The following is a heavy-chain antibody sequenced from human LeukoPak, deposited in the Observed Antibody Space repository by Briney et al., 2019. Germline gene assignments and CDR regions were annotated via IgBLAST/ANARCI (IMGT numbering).Heavy chain of an antibody. V-gene: IGHV1-18*01. CDR1: GYTFTSYG. Sequence: ASVKVSCKASGYTFTSYGISWVRQAPGQGLEWMGWISAYNGNTNYAQKLQGRVTMTTDTSTSTAYMELRSLRSDDTAVYYCARGLFDIVTGYYHGWFDSWGQGTLVTVSS. D-gene: IGHD3-9*01. CDR2: ISAYNGNT. CDR3: ARGLFDIVTGYYHGWFDS. J-gene: IGHJ5*01.